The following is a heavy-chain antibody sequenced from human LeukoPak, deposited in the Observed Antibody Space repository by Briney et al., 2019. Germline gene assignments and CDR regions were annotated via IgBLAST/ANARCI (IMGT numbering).Heavy chain of an antibody. V-gene: IGHV4-4*07. D-gene: IGHD4-17*01. CDR2: IYTSGST. J-gene: IGHJ6*03. Sequence: SETLSLTCTVSGGSISSYYWSWIRQPAGKGLEWIGRIYTSGSTNYYPSLKSRVTMSVDTSKNQFSLKLSSVTAADTAVYYCARAGYGDYPYYYYYMDVWGKGTTVTVSS. CDR1: GGSISSYY. CDR3: ARAGYGDYPYYYYYMDV.